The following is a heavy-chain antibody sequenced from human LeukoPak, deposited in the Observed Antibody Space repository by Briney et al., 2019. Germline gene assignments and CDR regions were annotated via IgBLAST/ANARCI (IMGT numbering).Heavy chain of an antibody. V-gene: IGHV4-39*07. CDR2: IYYSGST. J-gene: IGHJ6*02. D-gene: IGHD2-2*01. Sequence: SETLSLTCTVSGGSISSSSYYWGWIRQPPGKGLEWIGSIYYSGSTYYNPSLKSRATISVDTSKNQFSLKLSSVTAADTAVYYCARLGYCSSTSCYGDYYYGMDVWGQGTTVTVSS. CDR3: ARLGYCSSTSCYGDYYYGMDV. CDR1: GGSISSSSYY.